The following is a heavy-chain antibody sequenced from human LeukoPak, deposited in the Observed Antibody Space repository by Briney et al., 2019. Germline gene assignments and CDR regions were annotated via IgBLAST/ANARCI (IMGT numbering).Heavy chain of an antibody. D-gene: IGHD2-21*02. Sequence: QPGGSLRLSCAASGFTFSSFAMNWVRQAPGQGLEWVSAINDGVGRAFYADAVRGRFTISRDNSQNTLYLQMNSLRAEDTAIYYCAKDIYCGGDCYIRAGDSWGQGTLVTVSS. J-gene: IGHJ4*02. V-gene: IGHV3-23*01. CDR3: AKDIYCGGDCYIRAGDS. CDR2: INDGVGRA. CDR1: GFTFSSFA.